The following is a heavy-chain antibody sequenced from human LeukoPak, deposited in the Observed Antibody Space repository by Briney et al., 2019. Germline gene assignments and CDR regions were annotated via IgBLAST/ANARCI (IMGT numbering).Heavy chain of an antibody. CDR1: GGSISSGGYY. V-gene: IGHV4-31*03. D-gene: IGHD3-10*01. J-gene: IGHJ5*02. Sequence: SETLSLTCTVSGGSISSGGYYWSWIRQHPGKGLEWIGYIYYSGSTYYNPSLKSRVTISVDTSKNQFSLKLSSVTAADTAVYYCARGLLWFGELYWFDPWGQGTLVTVSS. CDR3: ARGLLWFGELYWFDP. CDR2: IYYSGST.